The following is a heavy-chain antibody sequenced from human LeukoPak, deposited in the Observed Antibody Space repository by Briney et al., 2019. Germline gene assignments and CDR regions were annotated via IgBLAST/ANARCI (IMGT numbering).Heavy chain of an antibody. V-gene: IGHV1-2*02. CDR1: GYTFTDYY. CDR3: ARDGPLPDYGGSQGDAFDI. D-gene: IGHD4-23*01. CDR2: INPHSGGT. Sequence: ASVKVSCKASGYTFTDYYMHWVRQAPGQGLEWMGWINPHSGGTDHAQKFQGRVTMTRDTSISTAYMELSRLRSDDTAVYYCARDGPLPDYGGSQGDAFDIWGQGTMVTVSS. J-gene: IGHJ3*02.